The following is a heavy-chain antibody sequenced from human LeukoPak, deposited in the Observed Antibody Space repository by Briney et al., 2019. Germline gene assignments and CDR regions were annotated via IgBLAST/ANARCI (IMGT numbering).Heavy chain of an antibody. J-gene: IGHJ4*02. CDR1: GFTFSGYA. V-gene: IGHV3-23*01. CDR3: AKDQLTYYYGSGSYYNY. CDR2: SSGSGGST. Sequence: PGGSLRLSCAASGFTFSGYAMSWVRQAPGKGLEWVSASSGSGGSTYYADSVKGRFTISRDNSKNTLYLQMNSLRAEDTAVYYCAKDQLTYYYGSGSYYNYWGQGTLVTVSS. D-gene: IGHD3-10*01.